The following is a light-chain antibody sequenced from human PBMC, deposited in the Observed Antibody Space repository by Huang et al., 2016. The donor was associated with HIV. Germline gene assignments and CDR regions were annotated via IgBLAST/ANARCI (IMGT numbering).Light chain of an antibody. J-gene: IGKJ2*01. Sequence: DIQMTQSPSSLSTSVGDTVTITCRASPGIGNFLAWYQQKPGKVPKLLIYAASTVHSGVPSRFAGSGSGTDFTLTSSSLQPEDVATYYCQRYNNAPYTFGQGTKLDIK. CDR1: PGIGNF. CDR2: AAS. CDR3: QRYNNAPYT. V-gene: IGKV1-27*01.